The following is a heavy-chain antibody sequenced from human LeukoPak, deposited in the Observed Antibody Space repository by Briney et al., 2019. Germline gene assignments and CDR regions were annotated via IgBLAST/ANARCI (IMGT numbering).Heavy chain of an antibody. Sequence: SETLSLTCTVSGGSISSSSYYWGWIRQPPGKGLEWIGEINHSGSTNYNPSLKSRVTISVDTSKNQFSLKLSSVTAADTAVYYCANYGDSSFDYWGQGTLVTVSS. V-gene: IGHV4-39*07. CDR2: INHSGST. CDR1: GGSISSSSYY. D-gene: IGHD4-17*01. CDR3: ANYGDSSFDY. J-gene: IGHJ4*02.